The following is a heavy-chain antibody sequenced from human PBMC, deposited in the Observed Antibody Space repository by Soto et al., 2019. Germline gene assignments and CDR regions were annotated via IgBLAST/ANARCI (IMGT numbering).Heavy chain of an antibody. Sequence: PSETLSLTCTVSGGSVHNCSYYWSWLRQPPGKGLEWIGYIYYTGTTFYNPSLKSRVTISLDTSWNQFSLKLSSVTAADTAVYYCARGPNSGYSSGWYYFDYWGQGTLVTVSS. CDR2: IYYTGTT. CDR3: ARGPNSGYSSGWYYFDY. V-gene: IGHV4-61*01. CDR1: GGSVHNCSYY. J-gene: IGHJ4*02. D-gene: IGHD6-19*01.